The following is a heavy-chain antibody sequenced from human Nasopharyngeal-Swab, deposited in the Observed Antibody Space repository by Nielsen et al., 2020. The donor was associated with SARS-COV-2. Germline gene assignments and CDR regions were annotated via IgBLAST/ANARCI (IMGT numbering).Heavy chain of an antibody. V-gene: IGHV3-33*08. J-gene: IGHJ6*02. CDR2: IWYDGSNK. Sequence: GKSLKISCSASGFTFSSYGMHWVRQAPGKGLEWVAVIWYDGSNKYYADSVKGRFTISRDNSKNTLYLQMNSLRAEDTAVYYCARGFADYGDYVEGGMDVWGQGTTVTVSS. CDR3: ARGFADYGDYVEGGMDV. D-gene: IGHD4-17*01. CDR1: GFTFSSYG.